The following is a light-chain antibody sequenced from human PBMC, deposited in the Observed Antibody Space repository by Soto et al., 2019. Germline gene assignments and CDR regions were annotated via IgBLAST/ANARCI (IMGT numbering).Light chain of an antibody. CDR2: GAS. V-gene: IGKV3-11*01. CDR1: QSVSNNY. Sequence: EIVLTQSPGTLSLSPGERATLSCRASQSVSNNYLAWYQQKPGQAPRLLIYGASTRATGIPARFSGSRSGTDFTLTISDLEPADFGLYYCQQRLNWPPGFGQGTKVDIK. CDR3: QQRLNWPPG. J-gene: IGKJ1*01.